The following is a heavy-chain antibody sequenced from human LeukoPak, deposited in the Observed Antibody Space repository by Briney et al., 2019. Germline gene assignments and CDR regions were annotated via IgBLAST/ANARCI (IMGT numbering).Heavy chain of an antibody. J-gene: IGHJ6*02. CDR3: ARDSSSTRYGMDV. V-gene: IGHV5-10-1*01. CDR2: IDPTDSYT. D-gene: IGHD2-2*01. Sequence: GESLKISCKGSGYSFTSYWISWVRQMPGEGREWRGRIDPTDSYTIYRRPFQGLVTISSDKAISTAYLQWSSLRASDTAIYYCARDSSSTRYGMDVWGQGATVTVSS. CDR1: GYSFTSYW.